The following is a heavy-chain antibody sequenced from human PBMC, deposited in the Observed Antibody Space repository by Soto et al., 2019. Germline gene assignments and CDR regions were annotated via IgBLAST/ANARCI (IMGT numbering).Heavy chain of an antibody. V-gene: IGHV1-69*13. CDR1: GGTFSSSA. CDR3: ARALATYCGGDCYSQFDY. CDR2: IIPIFGTA. Sequence: SVKVSCKASGGTFSSSAISWVRQAPGQGLEWMGGIIPIFGTANYAQKFQGRVTITADESTSTAYMELSSLRSEDTAVYYCARALATYCGGDCYSQFDYWGQGTLVTV. D-gene: IGHD2-21*02. J-gene: IGHJ4*02.